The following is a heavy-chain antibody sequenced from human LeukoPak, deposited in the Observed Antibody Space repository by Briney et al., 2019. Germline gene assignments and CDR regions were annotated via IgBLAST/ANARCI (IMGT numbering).Heavy chain of an antibody. CDR1: GFTFSSYG. D-gene: IGHD3-10*01. V-gene: IGHV3-23*01. Sequence: GGSLRLSCAASGFTFSSYGMSWVRQAPGKGLEWVSAISGSGGSTYYADSVKGRFTISRDNSKNTLYLQMNSLRAEDTAVYYCARSPLRITMVRGPFGAFDIWGQGTMVTVSS. CDR2: ISGSGGST. J-gene: IGHJ3*02. CDR3: ARSPLRITMVRGPFGAFDI.